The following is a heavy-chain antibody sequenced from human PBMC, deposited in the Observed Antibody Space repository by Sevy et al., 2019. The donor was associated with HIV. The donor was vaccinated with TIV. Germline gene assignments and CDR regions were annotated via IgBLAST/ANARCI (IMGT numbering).Heavy chain of an antibody. Sequence: QLGGSLRLSCAASGFTFNNYGMHWVRQAPGKGLEWVAVVSYDGSTKYYADFVKGRFTISRDNSKNMVYLQMNSLRPEDTAVFYCAKGSRATDSAFDIWGQGTVVTVSS. CDR3: AKGSRATDSAFDI. D-gene: IGHD3-22*01. V-gene: IGHV3-30*18. J-gene: IGHJ3*02. CDR2: VSYDGSTK. CDR1: GFTFNNYG.